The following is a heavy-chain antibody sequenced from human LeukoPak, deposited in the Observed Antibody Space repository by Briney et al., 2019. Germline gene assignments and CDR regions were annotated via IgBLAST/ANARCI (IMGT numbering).Heavy chain of an antibody. V-gene: IGHV4-34*01. CDR2: INRSGNI. J-gene: IGHJ4*02. Sequence: SETLSLTCAVYGGSFSVYYWSWIRQPPGKGLEWIGEINRSGNINYNPSLKSRVTISIDTSKNQFSLKLSSVTAADTAVYYCARDEVGAAHWGQGTLVTVSS. D-gene: IGHD1-26*01. CDR3: ARDEVGAAH. CDR1: GGSFSVYY.